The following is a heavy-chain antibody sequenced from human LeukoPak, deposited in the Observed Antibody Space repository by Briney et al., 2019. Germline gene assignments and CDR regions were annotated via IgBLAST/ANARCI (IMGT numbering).Heavy chain of an antibody. CDR2: INPSGGTT. Sequence: GASVKVSCKASGYTFTTYHMHWVRQAPGQGLEWMGIINPSGGTTNYAQKFRGRVTMTRDMSASTVYMELSSLRSEDTAVYYCAREGGADSSGYYYGWFDPWGQGTLVTVSS. CDR3: AREGGADSSGYYYGWFDP. V-gene: IGHV1-46*01. CDR1: GYTFTTYH. D-gene: IGHD3-22*01. J-gene: IGHJ5*02.